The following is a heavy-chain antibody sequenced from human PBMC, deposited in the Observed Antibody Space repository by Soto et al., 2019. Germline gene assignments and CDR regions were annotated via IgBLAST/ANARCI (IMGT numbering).Heavy chain of an antibody. CDR1: GGSFSGYY. D-gene: IGHD2-15*01. CDR2: INHSGST. V-gene: IGHV4-34*01. J-gene: IGHJ1*01. CDR3: ARGLRYCSGGSCYSRYFQH. Sequence: QVQLQQWGAGLLKPSETLSLTCAVYGGSFSGYYWSWIRQPPGKGLEWIGEINHSGSTNYNPSLKRRVTISVDTSKNQFSLKLSSVTAADTAVYYCARGLRYCSGGSCYSRYFQHWGQGTLVTVSS.